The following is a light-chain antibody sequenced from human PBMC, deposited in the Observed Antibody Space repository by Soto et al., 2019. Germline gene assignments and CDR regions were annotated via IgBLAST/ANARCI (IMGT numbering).Light chain of an antibody. V-gene: IGKV1-5*03. CDR2: KAS. CDR3: QHYNSYSEA. J-gene: IGKJ1*01. CDR1: QSISSW. Sequence: IPITQSPSNLSASVGDIFTINCGASQSISSWLAWYQQKPGKAPKLLIYKASTLKSGVPSRFSGSGSGTEFTLTISSLQPDDFATYYCQHYNSYSEAFGQGTKVDIK.